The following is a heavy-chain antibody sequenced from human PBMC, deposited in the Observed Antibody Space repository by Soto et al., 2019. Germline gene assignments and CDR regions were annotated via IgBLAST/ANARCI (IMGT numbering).Heavy chain of an antibody. D-gene: IGHD6-19*01. CDR2: ITSGCNT. J-gene: IGHJ4*02. V-gene: IGHV3-23*01. CDR1: GFTFSNYP. Sequence: GGSLSLSCAASGFTFSNYPMNWVRQAPGKGLEWVSGITSGCNTYYADSVKGRFTISRDNSKNTLYLQVNSLRAEDTALYYCAKKTDSSGWDYWGQGTLATVSS. CDR3: AKKTDSSGWDY.